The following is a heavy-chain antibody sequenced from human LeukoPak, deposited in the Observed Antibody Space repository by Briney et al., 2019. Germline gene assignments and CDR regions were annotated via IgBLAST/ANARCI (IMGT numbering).Heavy chain of an antibody. D-gene: IGHD3-22*01. CDR2: IFSRGNT. J-gene: IGHJ4*02. CDR3: ARVGDTSGYFYFLDY. Sequence: SETLSLTCTVSGGSMNNYYWSWIRQPPGKGLEWIGYIFSRGNTNYNPSLKSRVTISVDTSKSQFSLKLSSATATDTAVHYCARVGDTSGYFYFLDYWGQGALVTVSS. V-gene: IGHV4-4*09. CDR1: GGSMNNYY.